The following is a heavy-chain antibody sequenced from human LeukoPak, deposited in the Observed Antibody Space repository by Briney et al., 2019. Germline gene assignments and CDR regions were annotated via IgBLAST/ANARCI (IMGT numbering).Heavy chain of an antibody. CDR3: ASYVWGSYPGLYYFDY. CDR1: GYSISSGYY. V-gene: IGHV4-38-2*02. D-gene: IGHD3-16*02. CDR2: IYHSGST. J-gene: IGHJ4*02. Sequence: SETLSLTCTVSGYSISSGYYWGWIRQPPGKGLEWIGSIYHSGSTNYNPSLKSRVTIPVDTSKNQFSLKLSSVTAADTAVYYCASYVWGSYPGLYYFDYWGQGTLVTVSS.